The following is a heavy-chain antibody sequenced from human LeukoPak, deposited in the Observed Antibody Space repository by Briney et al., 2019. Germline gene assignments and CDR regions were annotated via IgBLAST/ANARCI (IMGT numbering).Heavy chain of an antibody. CDR2: IGTGGHT. CDR1: GFTFSSYD. CDR3: VRQGTPHGNFDY. J-gene: IGHJ4*02. Sequence: GGSLRLSCAASGFTFSSYDMHWVRQATGKGLEWVSAIGTGGHTYYPASVKGRFTISRENAKNPLYLQMNSLRAEDTAVYYCVRQGTPHGNFDYWGQGTLVTVSS. D-gene: IGHD1/OR15-1a*01. V-gene: IGHV3-13*01.